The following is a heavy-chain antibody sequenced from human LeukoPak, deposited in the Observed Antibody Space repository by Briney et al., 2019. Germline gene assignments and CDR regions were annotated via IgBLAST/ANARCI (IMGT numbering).Heavy chain of an antibody. CDR1: GASISSSSNS. CDR2: IYYSGST. CDR3: ARGGSGWYGWGWDYYYYYMDV. Sequence: SETLSLTCAVSGASISSSSNSWSWIRQPPGKGLEWIGYIYYSGSTNYNPSLKSRVTISVDTSKNQFSLKLSSVTAADTAVYYCARGGSGWYGWGWDYYYYYMDVWGKGTTVTISS. D-gene: IGHD6-19*01. V-gene: IGHV4-61*01. J-gene: IGHJ6*03.